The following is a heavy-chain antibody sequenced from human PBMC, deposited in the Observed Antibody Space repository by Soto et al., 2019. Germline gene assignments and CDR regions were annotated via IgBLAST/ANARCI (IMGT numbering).Heavy chain of an antibody. CDR2: IYYSGST. CDR3: ARYAYCSGGSCSTYYFDY. J-gene: IGHJ4*02. CDR1: GGSISSGDYY. Sequence: QVQLQESGPGLVKPSQTLSLTCTVSGGSISSGDYYWSWIRQPPGKGLEWIGYIYYSGSTYYNPSLKSRVTISVDTSKNQFSLKLSSVTAADTAVYYCARYAYCSGGSCSTYYFDYWGQGTLVTVSS. V-gene: IGHV4-30-4*01. D-gene: IGHD2-15*01.